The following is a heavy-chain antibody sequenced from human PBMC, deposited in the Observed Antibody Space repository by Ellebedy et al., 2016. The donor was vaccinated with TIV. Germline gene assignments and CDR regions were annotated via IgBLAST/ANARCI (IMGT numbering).Heavy chain of an antibody. CDR1: GFTFRSYW. D-gene: IGHD4-17*01. CDR3: AKSLGNGDYSSVS. CDR2: INTDGSST. J-gene: IGHJ5*02. Sequence: PGGSLRLSCAASGFTFRSYWMHWARQAPGKGLVCVSRINTDGSSTSYADSVKGRFTISRDNAKNTLYLPMNSLRVEDTAVYYCAKSLGNGDYSSVSWGQGILVTVSS. V-gene: IGHV3-74*01.